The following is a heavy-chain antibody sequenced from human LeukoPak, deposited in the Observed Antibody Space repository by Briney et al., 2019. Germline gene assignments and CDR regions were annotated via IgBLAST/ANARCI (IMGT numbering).Heavy chain of an antibody. J-gene: IGHJ4*02. V-gene: IGHV3-23*01. D-gene: IGHD6-6*01. CDR3: ARIRPGNYFDY. CDR1: GFTFSSNA. Sequence: GGSLRLSCAASGFTFSSNAMSWVRQAPGKGLEWVSVFSGGSTYYAASVKGRFTISRDNARNSVHVQMNSLRAEDTAVYFCARIRPGNYFDYWGQGALVTVSS. CDR2: FSGGST.